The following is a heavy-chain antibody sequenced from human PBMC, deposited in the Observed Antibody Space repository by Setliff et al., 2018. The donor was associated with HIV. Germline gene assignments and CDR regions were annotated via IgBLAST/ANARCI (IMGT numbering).Heavy chain of an antibody. D-gene: IGHD6-6*01. V-gene: IGHV1-3*01. CDR1: GYTFTSYA. CDR2: INAGNGNT. J-gene: IGHJ4*02. Sequence: ASVKVSCKAYGYTFTSYAMHWVRQDPGQRLEWMGWINAGNGNTKYSQKFQGRVTITRDISASTAYMELSSLGSEDTAVFYCARGRHYSSSAPFAIDYCGQGTLVTVSS. CDR3: ARGRHYSSSAPFAIDY.